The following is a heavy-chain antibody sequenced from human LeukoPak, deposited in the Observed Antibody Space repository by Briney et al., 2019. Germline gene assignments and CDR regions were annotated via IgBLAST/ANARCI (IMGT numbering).Heavy chain of an antibody. V-gene: IGHV4-34*01. CDR2: INHSGST. J-gene: IGHJ5*02. CDR1: GGSFSGYY. CDR3: ARPPGIAAAWLDP. D-gene: IGHD6-13*01. Sequence: PSETLSLTCAVYGGSFSGYYWSWIRQPPGKGLEWIGEINHSGSTNYNPSLKSRVTISVDTSKDQFSLKLSSLTAADTGVYYCARPPGIAAAWLDPWGQGTLVTVSS.